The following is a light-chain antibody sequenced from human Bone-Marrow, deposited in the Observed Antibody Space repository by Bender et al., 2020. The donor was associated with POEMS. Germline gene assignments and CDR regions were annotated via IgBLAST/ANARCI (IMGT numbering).Light chain of an antibody. CDR3: CSYAGGTSLL. Sequence: QSALTQPASVSGSPGQSITISCTGTSSAVGSWYQLHPGKAPKLMIFDDTERPSGVSDRFSGSTSGNTASLTISDLQAEDEADYYYCSYAGGTSLLFGGGTKLTVL. J-gene: IGLJ2*01. V-gene: IGLV2-23*01. CDR2: DDT. CDR1: SSAVG.